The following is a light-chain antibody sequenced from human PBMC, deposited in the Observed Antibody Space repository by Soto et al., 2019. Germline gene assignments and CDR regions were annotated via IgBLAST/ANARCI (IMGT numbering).Light chain of an antibody. CDR2: RAS. J-gene: IGKJ1*01. CDR3: QQYDSSPVT. V-gene: IGKV3-20*01. CDR1: QSVSSSY. Sequence: EIVLTESPGTLSLSPGERATLSCRASQSVSSSYLAWYQQKPEQAPRLLIYRASSRATGIPDRFSGSGSGTDFTLTITTLEPEDFAVYYCQQYDSSPVTFGHGTKVEIK.